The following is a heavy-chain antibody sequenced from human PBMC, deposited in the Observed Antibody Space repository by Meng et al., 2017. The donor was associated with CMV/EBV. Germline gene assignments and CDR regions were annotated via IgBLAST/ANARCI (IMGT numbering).Heavy chain of an antibody. CDR2: ISATGTSI. J-gene: IGHJ5*01. CDR3: ARAAVFEKIVVVPTAIGS. D-gene: IGHD2-2*01. Sequence: GESLKISCAASGFTFNTYTMNWVRQAPGKGLEWVSSISATGTSIYYADSVKGRFNISRDNAKNSVFLQMNSLGAEDTAMYYCARAAVFEKIVVVPTAIGSWGRGTLVTVSS. V-gene: IGHV3-21*04. CDR1: GFTFNTYT.